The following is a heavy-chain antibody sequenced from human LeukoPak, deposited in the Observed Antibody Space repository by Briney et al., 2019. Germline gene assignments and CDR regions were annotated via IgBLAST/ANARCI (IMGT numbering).Heavy chain of an antibody. J-gene: IGHJ5*02. CDR2: IYYSGST. V-gene: IGHV4-59*08. Sequence: SETLSLTCTVSGGSISSYSWSWIRQPPGKGLEWIGYIYYSGSTNYNPSLKSRLTISVDTSKNQFSLKLSSVAAADTAVYYCARGMTTGPDPWGQGTLVTVSS. CDR3: ARGMTTGPDP. CDR1: GGSISSYS. D-gene: IGHD4-17*01.